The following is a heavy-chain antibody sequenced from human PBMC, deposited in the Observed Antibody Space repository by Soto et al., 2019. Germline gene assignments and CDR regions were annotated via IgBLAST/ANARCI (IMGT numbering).Heavy chain of an antibody. CDR3: ARGPNIVVVVAATLLDAFDI. V-gene: IGHV4-31*03. Sequence: QVQLQESGPGLVKPSQTLSLTCTVSGGSISSGGYYWSWIRQHPGKGLEWIGYIYYSGSTYYNPSLKSRVTISVDTSKNQFSLKLSSVTAADTAVYYCARGPNIVVVVAATLLDAFDIWGQGTMVTVSS. D-gene: IGHD2-15*01. CDR2: IYYSGST. CDR1: GGSISSGGYY. J-gene: IGHJ3*02.